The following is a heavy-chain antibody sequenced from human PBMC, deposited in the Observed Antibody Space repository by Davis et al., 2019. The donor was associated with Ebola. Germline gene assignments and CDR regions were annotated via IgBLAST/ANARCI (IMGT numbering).Heavy chain of an antibody. V-gene: IGHV4-59*12. J-gene: IGHJ5*02. CDR1: GGSISSYY. Sequence: MPSETLSLTCTVSGGSISSYYWSWIRQPPGMRLEWIGYIYYSGSTNYNPSLKSRVTISVDTSKNQFSLKLSSVTAADTAVYYCARAIGGRGGWFDPWGQGTLVTVSS. D-gene: IGHD3-16*01. CDR2: IYYSGST. CDR3: ARAIGGRGGWFDP.